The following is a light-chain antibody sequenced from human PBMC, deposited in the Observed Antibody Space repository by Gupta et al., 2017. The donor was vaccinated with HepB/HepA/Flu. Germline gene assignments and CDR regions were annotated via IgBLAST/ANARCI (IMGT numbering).Light chain of an antibody. Sequence: DIQMTQSPSSLSASVGDRVTITCRASHSISAYLNWYQQKPGRAPRLLIYGASNLQTGVPSRFSGSGSGTEFTLTISRLQPEDVATFYCQQSHSIPYTFGQGSKVEI. CDR2: GAS. J-gene: IGKJ2*01. CDR1: HSISAY. CDR3: QQSHSIPYT. V-gene: IGKV1-39*01.